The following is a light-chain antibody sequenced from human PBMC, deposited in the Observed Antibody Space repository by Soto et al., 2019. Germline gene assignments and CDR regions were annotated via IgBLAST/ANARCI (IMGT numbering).Light chain of an antibody. CDR1: SSNIGSNT. CDR2: SNN. J-gene: IGLJ2*01. CDR3: AAWDDSLNGVV. Sequence: QSVLTQPPSASGTPGQRGTISCSGSSSNIGSNTVNWYQQLPGTAPKLLIYSNNQRPSGVPDRFSGSKSGTSASLAISGHQSEDEADYYCAAWDDSLNGVVFGGGTQLTVL. V-gene: IGLV1-44*01.